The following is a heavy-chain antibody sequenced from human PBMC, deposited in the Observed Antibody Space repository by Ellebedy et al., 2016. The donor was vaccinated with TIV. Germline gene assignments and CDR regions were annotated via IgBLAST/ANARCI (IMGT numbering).Heavy chain of an antibody. J-gene: IGHJ6*01. CDR3: ARDGAYGDYSPGQYGLDV. Sequence: GGSLRLSCAASRFSFSSYWMSWVRQAPGKGLEWVANINPGGSKTYYVDSVKGRFTISRDNAKNSLYLQMSSLRVEATAVYYCARDGAYGDYSPGQYGLDVWGQGTTVIVSP. CDR2: INPGGSKT. V-gene: IGHV3-7*03. CDR1: RFSFSSYW. D-gene: IGHD4-17*01.